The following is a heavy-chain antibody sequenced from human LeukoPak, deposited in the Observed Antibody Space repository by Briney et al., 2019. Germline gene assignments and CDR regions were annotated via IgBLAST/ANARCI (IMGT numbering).Heavy chain of an antibody. D-gene: IGHD3-22*01. CDR1: GFSFDDYV. CDR2: ISWNSGTI. V-gene: IGHV3-9*01. Sequence: GRSLRLSCAASGFSFDDYVMHWVRQAPGKGLEWVSGISWNSGTIGYADSVKGRFTISRDNAKKSLYLQMNSLRAEDTALYYCAKDISGSNYYGMDVWGQVTTVTVSS. CDR3: AKDISGSNYYGMDV. J-gene: IGHJ6*02.